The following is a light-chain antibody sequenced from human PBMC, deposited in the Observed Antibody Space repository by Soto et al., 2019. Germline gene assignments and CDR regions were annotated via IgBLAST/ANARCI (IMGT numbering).Light chain of an antibody. CDR3: SSYAGSNNLHVV. CDR1: SSDVGGYNY. CDR2: EVS. Sequence: QSALTQPPSASGSPGQSVTISCTGTSSDVGGYNYVSWYQQHPGKATKLMIYEVSKRPSGVPDRFSGSKSGNTASLTVSGLQAEDEADYYCSSYAGSNNLHVVFGGGTKLTVL. V-gene: IGLV2-8*01. J-gene: IGLJ2*01.